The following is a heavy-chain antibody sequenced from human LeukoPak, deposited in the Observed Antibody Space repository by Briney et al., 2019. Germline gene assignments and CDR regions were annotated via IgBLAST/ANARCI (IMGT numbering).Heavy chain of an antibody. Sequence: GGSLRLSCVASGFTFSSYAMSWVRQPPGKGLEWVSSISSSSNYIYYADSVKGRFTISRDNAKNSLYLQMNSLRAEDTAVFYCARPGYCSGGSCSEYYYGMDVWGKGTTVTVSS. CDR1: GFTFSSYA. D-gene: IGHD2-15*01. CDR2: ISSSSNYI. J-gene: IGHJ6*04. V-gene: IGHV3-21*01. CDR3: ARPGYCSGGSCSEYYYGMDV.